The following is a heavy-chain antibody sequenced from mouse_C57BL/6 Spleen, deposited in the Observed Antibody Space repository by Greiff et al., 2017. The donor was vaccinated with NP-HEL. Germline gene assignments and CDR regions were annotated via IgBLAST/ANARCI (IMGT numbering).Heavy chain of an antibody. V-gene: IGHV5-9-1*02. CDR1: GFTFSSYA. Sequence: EVMLVESGEGLVKPGGSLKLSCAASGFTFSSYAMSWVRQTPEKRLEWVAYISSGGDYIYYADTVTGRFTISRGNARNHLYLQMSRLKSDDTAMDDCTRDRGGYYYGSSPDFDYWGQGTTLTVSS. CDR3: TRDRGGYYYGSSPDFDY. CDR2: ISSGGDYI. J-gene: IGHJ2*01. D-gene: IGHD1-1*01.